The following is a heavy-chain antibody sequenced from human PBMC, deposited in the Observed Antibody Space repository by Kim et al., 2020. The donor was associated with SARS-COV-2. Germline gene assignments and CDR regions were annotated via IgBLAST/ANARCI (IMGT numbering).Heavy chain of an antibody. CDR3: ARDLYSSGPLGDY. V-gene: IGHV3-21*01. D-gene: IGHD6-19*01. J-gene: IGHJ4*02. Sequence: YEDSVKGRFTISRDNAKNSLYLQMNSLRAEDTAVYYCARDLYSSGPLGDYWGQGTLVTVSS.